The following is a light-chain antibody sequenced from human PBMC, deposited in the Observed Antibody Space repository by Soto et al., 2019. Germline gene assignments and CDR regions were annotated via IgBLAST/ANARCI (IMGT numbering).Light chain of an antibody. CDR2: AAS. V-gene: IGKV1-39*01. CDR3: QQSYVTPAG. J-gene: IGKJ4*01. CDR1: QSISTH. Sequence: DIQMTQCPSSLSASVGDRFTITCRASQSISTHLNWYQQKPGKAPNLLIYAASSLQSGVPSRFSGSGSGTDFTLTISSLQPEDFATYFCQQSYVTPAGFGGGTKVDIK.